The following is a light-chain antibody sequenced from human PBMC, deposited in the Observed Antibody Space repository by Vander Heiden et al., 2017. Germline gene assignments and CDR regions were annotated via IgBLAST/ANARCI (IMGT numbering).Light chain of an antibody. J-gene: IGKJ2*01. V-gene: IGKV3-20*01. Sequence: EIVLTQSPGTLSLSPGERATISCRASQSVSSSYLAWYQQKPGQAPRLLIYGASTRATGIPDRFSGSGSGTDFTLTISRLEPEDFAVYFCQQYGGSPYTFGQGTKLEIK. CDR1: QSVSSSY. CDR3: QQYGGSPYT. CDR2: GAS.